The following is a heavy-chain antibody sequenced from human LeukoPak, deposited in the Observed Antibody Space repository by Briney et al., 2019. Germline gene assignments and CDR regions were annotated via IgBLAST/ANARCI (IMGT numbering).Heavy chain of an antibody. CDR1: KFAFSSYA. Sequence: GGSLRLSCAASKFAFSSYAMSWVRQAPGKGLEWVSAISGGGGNTYYADSVKGRFTISRDNSKNTLYLQMNSLRAEDTAVYYCGKNRYSGSLSPFNIWGQGTMVTVSS. D-gene: IGHD1-26*01. CDR2: ISGGGGNT. V-gene: IGHV3-23*01. J-gene: IGHJ3*02. CDR3: GKNRYSGSLSPFNI.